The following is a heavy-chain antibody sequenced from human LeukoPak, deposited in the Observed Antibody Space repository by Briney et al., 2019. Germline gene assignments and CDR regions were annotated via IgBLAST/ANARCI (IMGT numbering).Heavy chain of an antibody. CDR2: IIPIFGIA. CDR3: ARDLRGLCDFWSGSTNWFDP. V-gene: IGHV1-69*04. D-gene: IGHD3-3*01. CDR1: GGTFSSYA. Sequence: PSVKVSCTASGGTFSSYAISWVRQAPGQGLESMGRIIPIFGIANYAQKFQGRVTITADKSTSNVYMELRSLRSEDTAVYYCARDLRGLCDFWSGSTNWFDPWGQGTLVTVSS. J-gene: IGHJ5*02.